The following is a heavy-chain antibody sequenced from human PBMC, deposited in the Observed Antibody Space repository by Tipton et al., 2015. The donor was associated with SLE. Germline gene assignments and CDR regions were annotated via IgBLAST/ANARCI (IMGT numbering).Heavy chain of an antibody. CDR1: GGSISSYY. J-gene: IGHJ4*02. D-gene: IGHD3-22*01. CDR3: ARRLGTYYYDSTVAF. Sequence: TLSLTCTVSGGSISSYYWSWIRQSPGKGLEWIGYIFYSGSTNYNPSLKSRVTISVDTSKNQFSLKLSSVTAADTAVYYCARRLGTYYYDSTVAFWGQGTLVTGSS. V-gene: IGHV4-59*01. CDR2: IFYSGST.